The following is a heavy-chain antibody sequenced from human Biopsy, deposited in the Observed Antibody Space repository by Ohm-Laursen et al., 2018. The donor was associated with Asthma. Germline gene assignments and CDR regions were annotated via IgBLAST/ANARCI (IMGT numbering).Heavy chain of an antibody. CDR1: GGSITSSSYS. CDR3: ARHWNWGSFFDY. V-gene: IGHV4-39*01. CDR2: ISYTGNT. Sequence: PGTLSLTCTVSGGSITSSSYSWGWIRQPPGKGLEWIGSISYTGNTDIPSLRSRVTLSVDTSKNNFSLKLTSVTAADTAVFYCARHWNWGSFFDYWGQGMLVTVSS. J-gene: IGHJ4*02. D-gene: IGHD7-27*01.